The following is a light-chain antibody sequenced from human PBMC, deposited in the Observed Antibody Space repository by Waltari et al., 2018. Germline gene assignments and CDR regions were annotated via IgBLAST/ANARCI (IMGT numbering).Light chain of an antibody. CDR1: KFGNRY. CDR2: EDT. J-gene: IGLJ2*01. Sequence: SFELTQPPSVSVSPGPTAYLPCPGNKFGNRYASWYQQKSGQSLVLLIYEDTKRPSGIPERFSASNSGSTATLTISATQAMDEADYYCQAWDTSAVFFGGGTKLTVL. V-gene: IGLV3-1*01. CDR3: QAWDTSAVF.